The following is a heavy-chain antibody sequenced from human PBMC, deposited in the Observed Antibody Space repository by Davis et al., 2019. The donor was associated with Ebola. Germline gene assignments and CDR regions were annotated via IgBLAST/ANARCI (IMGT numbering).Heavy chain of an antibody. CDR3: ARDVAGRAGY. Sequence: PGGSLRLSCAVSGLTFTSYGFTWVRQAPGKGLEWVSHINSGGGNILYADSVKGRFTISRENAKDSLYLQMDSLRDEDTAVYYCARDVAGRAGYWGQGTLVTVSS. CDR1: GLTFTSYG. D-gene: IGHD1-14*01. CDR2: INSGGGNI. J-gene: IGHJ4*02. V-gene: IGHV3-48*02.